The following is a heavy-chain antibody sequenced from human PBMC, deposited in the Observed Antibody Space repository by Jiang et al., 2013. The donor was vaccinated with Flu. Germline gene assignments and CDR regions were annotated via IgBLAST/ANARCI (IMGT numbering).Heavy chain of an antibody. CDR1: FSSYA. J-gene: IGHJ4*02. CDR2: IIPIFGTA. V-gene: IGHV1-69*06. D-gene: IGHD2-21*02. Sequence: FSSYAISWVRQAPGQGLEWMGGIIPIFGTANYAQKFQGRVTITADKSTSTAYMELSSLRSEDTAVYYCATTGFSCGGDCYSGYYFDYWGQGTLVTVSS. CDR3: ATTGFSCGGDCYSGYYFDY.